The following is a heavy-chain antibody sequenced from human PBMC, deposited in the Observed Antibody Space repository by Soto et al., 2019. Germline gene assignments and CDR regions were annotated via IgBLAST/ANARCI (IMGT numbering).Heavy chain of an antibody. CDR2: IYYSGST. CDR3: ARGIGQQLEHNWFDP. CDR1: GGSISSSSYY. J-gene: IGHJ5*02. V-gene: IGHV4-39*01. D-gene: IGHD6-13*01. Sequence: QLQLQESGPGLVKPSETLSLTCTVSGGSISSSSYYWGWIRQPPGKGLAWIGSIYYSGSTYYNPSLKSRVTIAVDTSKNQFSLKLSSVTAADTAVYYCARGIGQQLEHNWFDPWGQGALVTVSS.